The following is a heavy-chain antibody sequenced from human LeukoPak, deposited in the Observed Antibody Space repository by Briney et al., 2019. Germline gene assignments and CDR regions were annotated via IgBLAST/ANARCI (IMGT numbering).Heavy chain of an antibody. Sequence: PGGSLRLSCAASGFTFEDYTMHWVRQAPGKTLKWVSLVSWDGTTYYTDSVKGRFTISRDNSKNSLYLQMDTLRSEDTAFYYCVKDLSYESSGYVFDYWGQGTLVTVSS. J-gene: IGHJ4*02. CDR3: VKDLSYESSGYVFDY. D-gene: IGHD3-22*01. CDR1: GFTFEDYT. V-gene: IGHV3-43*01. CDR2: VSWDGTT.